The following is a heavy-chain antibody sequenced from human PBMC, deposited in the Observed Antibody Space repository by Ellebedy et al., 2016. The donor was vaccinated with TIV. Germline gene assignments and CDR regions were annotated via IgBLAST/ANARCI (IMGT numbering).Heavy chain of an antibody. CDR3: ASTDYTSDY. J-gene: IGHJ4*02. CDR2: TRNKANSYTT. D-gene: IGHD4-11*01. Sequence: GESLKISCAASGFTFSDHYMDWVRQAPGKGLEWVGRTRNKANSYTTEYAASVKGRFTISRDDSKNSLYLQMNSLKTEDTAVYYCASTDYTSDYWGQGTLVTVSS. CDR1: GFTFSDHY. V-gene: IGHV3-72*01.